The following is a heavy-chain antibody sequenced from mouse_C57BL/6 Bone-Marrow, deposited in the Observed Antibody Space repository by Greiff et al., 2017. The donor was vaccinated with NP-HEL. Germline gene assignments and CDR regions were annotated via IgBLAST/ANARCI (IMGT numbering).Heavy chain of an antibody. J-gene: IGHJ3*01. Sequence: EVKVVESGGGLVKPGGSLKLSCAASGFTFSDYGMHWVRQAPEKGLEWVAYISSGSSPIYYADTVKGRFTISSDNAKNTLFLQMPSLRSEDTAMYYCARPGRGFAYWGQGTLVTVSA. V-gene: IGHV5-17*01. CDR3: ARPGRGFAY. CDR1: GFTFSDYG. CDR2: ISSGSSPI. D-gene: IGHD3-3*01.